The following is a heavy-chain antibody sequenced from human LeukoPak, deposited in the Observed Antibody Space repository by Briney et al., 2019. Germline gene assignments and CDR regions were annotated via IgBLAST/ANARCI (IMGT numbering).Heavy chain of an antibody. D-gene: IGHD4-23*01. CDR1: GGSISSSSYY. CDR3: ASSPNYGANSGYFDC. CDR2: IYYSGST. Sequence: SETLSLTCTVSGGSISSSSYYWGWIRQPPGKGLEWIGSIYYSGSTYYNPSLRSRVIISVDTSRNQFSLKLNSVTAADTAVYCCASSPNYGANSGYFDCWGQGTLVTVSS. J-gene: IGHJ4*02. V-gene: IGHV4-39*01.